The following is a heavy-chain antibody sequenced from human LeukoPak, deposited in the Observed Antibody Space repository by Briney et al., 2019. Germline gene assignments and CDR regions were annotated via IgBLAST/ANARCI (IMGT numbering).Heavy chain of an antibody. D-gene: IGHD6-19*01. J-gene: IGHJ6*02. V-gene: IGHV1-2*04. CDR1: GYTFTGYY. CDR3: ARVWGVAGTADYYGMDV. Sequence: GASVKVSCKASGYTFTGYYMRWVRQAPGQGLEWMGWINPNSGGTNYAQKFQGWVTMTRDTSISTAYMELSRLRSDDTAVYYCARVWGVAGTADYYGMDVWGQGTMVTVSS. CDR2: INPNSGGT.